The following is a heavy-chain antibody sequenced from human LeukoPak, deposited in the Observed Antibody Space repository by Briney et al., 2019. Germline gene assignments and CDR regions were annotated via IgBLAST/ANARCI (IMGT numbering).Heavy chain of an antibody. J-gene: IGHJ4*02. CDR2: IRYDGSNK. D-gene: IGHD2-15*01. Sequence: GGSLRLSCAASGLIFSNFGMHWVRQAPGKGLEWVAFIRYDGSNKYYADSVKGRFTISRDNSKNTLYLQMNSLRAEDTAVYYCAKDEGSYFDYWGQGTLVTVSS. CDR1: GLIFSNFG. V-gene: IGHV3-30*02. CDR3: AKDEGSYFDY.